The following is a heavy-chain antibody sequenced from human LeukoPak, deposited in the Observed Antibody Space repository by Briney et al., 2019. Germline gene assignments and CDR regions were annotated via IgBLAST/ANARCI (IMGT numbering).Heavy chain of an antibody. CDR3: AKRSRRLTIVRGVPREDV. D-gene: IGHD3-10*01. V-gene: IGHV3-23*01. J-gene: IGHJ6*02. CDR2: ISGSGDTT. CDR1: GFTFSSYA. Sequence: GGSLRLSCAASGFTFSSYAMNWVRQAPGKGLEWVSGISGSGDTTYYADSVKGRFTISRDNSKNTLYLQMNSLRAEDTAVYYCAKRSRRLTIVRGVPREDVWGQGTTVTVSS.